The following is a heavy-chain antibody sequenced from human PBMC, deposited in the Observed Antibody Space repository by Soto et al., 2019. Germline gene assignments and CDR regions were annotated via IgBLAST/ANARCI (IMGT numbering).Heavy chain of an antibody. CDR2: INAGNGNT. CDR1: GYTFTSYA. D-gene: IGHD2-2*02. Sequence: ASVKVSCKDSGYTFTSYAMHCVRQAPGQRLEWMGWINAGNGNTKYSQKFQGRVTITRDTSASTAYMELSSLRSEDTAVYYCAKSATVPAAIAYWGQGTLVTVSS. V-gene: IGHV1-3*01. CDR3: AKSATVPAAIAY. J-gene: IGHJ4*02.